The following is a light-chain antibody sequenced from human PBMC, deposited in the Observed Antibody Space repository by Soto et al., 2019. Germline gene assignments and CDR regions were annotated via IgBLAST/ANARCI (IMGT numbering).Light chain of an antibody. J-gene: IGKJ5*01. Sequence: DLKRTQQTCTLSGSVGDRATITCRDSENISSWLAWYQQKPGTAPKLLIYDASTLRSGVPSRFSCSKAGTEFTFTISSLPPVAFAPSYCQQSNSFLSTCAQGTRLEIK. CDR3: QQSNSFLST. CDR2: DAS. CDR1: ENISSW. V-gene: IGKV1-5*01.